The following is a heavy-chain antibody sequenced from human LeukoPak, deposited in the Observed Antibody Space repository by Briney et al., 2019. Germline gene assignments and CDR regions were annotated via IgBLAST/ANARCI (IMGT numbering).Heavy chain of an antibody. V-gene: IGHV3-30*02. D-gene: IGHD6-19*01. CDR1: GFTFSGYA. CDR2: IRYDGSNK. CDR3: AKVDSSGSNCFDF. Sequence: GGSLRLSCAASGFTFSGYAMHWVRLAPGKGLEWVAFIRYDGSNKYYADSVKGRFTISRDNSKNTLYLQMNSLRAEHTAVYYCAKVDSSGSNCFDFWGQGTLVTVSS. J-gene: IGHJ4*02.